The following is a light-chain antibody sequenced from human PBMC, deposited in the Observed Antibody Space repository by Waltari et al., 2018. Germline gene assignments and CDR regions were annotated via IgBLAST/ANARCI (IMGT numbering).Light chain of an antibody. V-gene: IGKV4-1*01. Sequence: DIVMTQSPASLPLSLGERPTINCQSSQSVLFSSDNKNYLAWYQQKPGQPPKVLIYWASTRASGVPERFSGSGSGTDFTLTISSLQREDAAVYYCQQYYDNPRAFGQGTKVDIK. CDR2: WAS. J-gene: IGKJ1*01. CDR1: QSVLFSSDNKNY. CDR3: QQYYDNPRA.